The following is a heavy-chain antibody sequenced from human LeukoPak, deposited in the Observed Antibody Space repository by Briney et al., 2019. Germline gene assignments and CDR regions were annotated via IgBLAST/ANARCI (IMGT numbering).Heavy chain of an antibody. CDR2: IYYSGST. D-gene: IGHD3-22*01. J-gene: IGHJ4*02. Sequence: SETLSLTCTVSGGSISSGDYYWRWIRQPPGKGLEWIGYIYYSGSTYYNPSLKSRVTISVDTSKNQFSLKLSSVTAADTAVYYCAREASPDMIAVFDYWGQGTLVTVSS. CDR3: AREASPDMIAVFDY. V-gene: IGHV4-30-4*08. CDR1: GGSISSGDYY.